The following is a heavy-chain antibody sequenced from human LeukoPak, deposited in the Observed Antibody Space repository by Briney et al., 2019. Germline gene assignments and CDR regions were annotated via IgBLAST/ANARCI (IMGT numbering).Heavy chain of an antibody. CDR1: GGSISSYY. CDR2: IYYSGST. J-gene: IGHJ4*02. Sequence: SETLSLTCTVSGGSISSYYWSWIRQPPGKGLEWIGYIYYSGSTNYNPSLKSRVTISVDTSKNQSSLKLSSVTAADTAVYYCARVDGYCSSTSCYVGFDYWGQGTLVTVSS. V-gene: IGHV4-59*01. D-gene: IGHD2-2*01. CDR3: ARVDGYCSSTSCYVGFDY.